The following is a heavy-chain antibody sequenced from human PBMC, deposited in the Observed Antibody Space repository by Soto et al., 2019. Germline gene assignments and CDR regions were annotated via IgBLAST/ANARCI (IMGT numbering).Heavy chain of an antibody. V-gene: IGHV4-39*01. CDR2: IYHTGNA. CDR3: ARDFFDSSDYTTNWGEP. D-gene: IGHD3-22*01. CDR1: GDSISNSRFY. J-gene: IGHJ5*02. Sequence: PSETLSLTCSVSGDSISNSRFYWAWIRQPPGEGLEWIGSIYHTGNAYYNPSLKSRVTISVDTSKNQFSLKLTSVTAADAALYYCARDFFDSSDYTTNWGEPWGQGTLVTVS.